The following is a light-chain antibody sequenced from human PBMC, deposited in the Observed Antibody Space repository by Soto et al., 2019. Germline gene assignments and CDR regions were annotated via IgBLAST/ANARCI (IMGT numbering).Light chain of an antibody. Sequence: DIVMTQSPDSLAVSLGERATINCKSSQSVSYSSNNKNFLAWYQQKPGQPPKLLIYWASTRESGVHDRFSGSGSGTDFTLTISSLQAEDVAVYYCQQYYSAPLTFGGGTKVEI. CDR2: WAS. CDR1: QSVSYSSNNKNF. CDR3: QQYYSAPLT. V-gene: IGKV4-1*01. J-gene: IGKJ4*01.